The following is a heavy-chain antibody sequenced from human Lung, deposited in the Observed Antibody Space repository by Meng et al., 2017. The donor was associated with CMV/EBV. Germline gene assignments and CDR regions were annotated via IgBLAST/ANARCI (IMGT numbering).Heavy chain of an antibody. CDR3: VRSYNNNWHTFDF. V-gene: IGHV3-30*14. CDR2: VSYDGSQK. D-gene: IGHD1-14*01. CDR1: GFSFDRFS. Sequence: GASLNISCAASGFSFDRFSMHWVRPGPGKGLEWVAIVSYDGSQKYYADSVKGRFTISRDNSKNTVYLQMNSLRAEDTATFYCVRSYNNNWHTFDFWGQGTVVTVSS. J-gene: IGHJ4*02.